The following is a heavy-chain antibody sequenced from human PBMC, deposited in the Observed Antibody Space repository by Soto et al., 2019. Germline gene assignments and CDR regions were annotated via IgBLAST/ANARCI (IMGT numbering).Heavy chain of an antibody. CDR2: IYWDDDK. CDR3: AHRQGGYNWNDGDFDY. V-gene: IGHV2-5*02. CDR1: GFSLSTTGVG. Sequence: QITVKESGPTLVKPTQTLTLTCTFSGFSLSTTGVGVGWIRQPPGKALEYLALIYWDDDKRYSPSLKSRLTITKDTSKNQVVLTMTNMDPVDTATYYCAHRQGGYNWNDGDFDYWGQGTLVTVSS. D-gene: IGHD1-1*01. J-gene: IGHJ4*02.